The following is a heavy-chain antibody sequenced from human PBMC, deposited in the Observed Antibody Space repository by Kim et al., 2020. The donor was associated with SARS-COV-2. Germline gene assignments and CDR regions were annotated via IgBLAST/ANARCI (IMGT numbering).Heavy chain of an antibody. CDR2: ISSNGGST. J-gene: IGHJ3*02. Sequence: GGSLRLSCSASGFTFSSYAMHWVRQAPGKGLEYVSAISSNGGSTYYADSVKGRFTISRDNSKNTLYLQMSSLRAEDTAVYYCVKEGYSSSWYGFLDAFDIWGQGTMVTVSS. CDR3: VKEGYSSSWYGFLDAFDI. CDR1: GFTFSSYA. V-gene: IGHV3-64D*09. D-gene: IGHD6-13*01.